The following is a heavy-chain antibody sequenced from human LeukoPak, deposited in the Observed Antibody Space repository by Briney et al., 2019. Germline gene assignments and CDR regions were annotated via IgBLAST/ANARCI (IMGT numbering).Heavy chain of an antibody. V-gene: IGHV3-66*01. Sequence: PGGSLRLSCAASGFTASSNYMSWVRQAPGKGLEWVSVIYSGGSTYYADSVKGRFTISRDNSKNTLYLQMNSLRAEDTAVYYCARERVVTVTNAYYYYGMDVWGQGTTVTVSS. D-gene: IGHD4-17*01. J-gene: IGHJ6*02. CDR3: ARERVVTVTNAYYYYGMDV. CDR1: GFTASSNY. CDR2: IYSGGST.